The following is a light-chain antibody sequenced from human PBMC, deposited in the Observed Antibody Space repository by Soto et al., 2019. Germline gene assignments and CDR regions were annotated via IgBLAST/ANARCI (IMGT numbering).Light chain of an antibody. CDR1: SSDVGGYNY. CDR2: DVS. J-gene: IGLJ1*01. V-gene: IGLV2-14*01. Sequence: QSALTQPASVSGSPGQSITISCNGTSSDVGGYNYVSWYQQHPGKAPKLMIYDVSNRPSGVSNRFSGSKSGNTASLTISGLQAEDEADYYCSSYRSRSTLLYVFGTGTKLTVL. CDR3: SSYRSRSTLLYV.